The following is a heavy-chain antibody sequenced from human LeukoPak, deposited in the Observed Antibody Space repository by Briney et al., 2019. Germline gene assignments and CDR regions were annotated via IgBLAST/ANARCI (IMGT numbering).Heavy chain of an antibody. D-gene: IGHD1-1*01. CDR2: MNSNSGNT. J-gene: IGHJ4*02. CDR3: ARGKRSTDFDY. Sequence: GASVKVSCKSSGYTFTNYDINWVRQATGQGLEWMGRMNSNSGNTGYAQKFQGRVTITWNTSISTAYMELSSLRSEDTAVYYCARGKRSTDFDYWGQGTLVTVSS. V-gene: IGHV1-8*03. CDR1: GYTFTNYD.